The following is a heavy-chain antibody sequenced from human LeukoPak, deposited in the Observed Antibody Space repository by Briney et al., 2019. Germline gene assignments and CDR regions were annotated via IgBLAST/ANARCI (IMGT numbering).Heavy chain of an antibody. D-gene: IGHD3-3*01. CDR1: GYTFTGYY. CDR2: INPSSGGT. CDR3: ARVWGEYYDFWSGLNWFDP. Sequence: ASVKVSCKASGYTFTGYYMHWVRQAPGQGLEWMGWINPSSGGTNYAQKFQGRVTMTRDTSISTAYMELSRLRSDDTAVYYCARVWGEYYDFWSGLNWFDPWGQGTLVTVSS. V-gene: IGHV1-2*02. J-gene: IGHJ5*02.